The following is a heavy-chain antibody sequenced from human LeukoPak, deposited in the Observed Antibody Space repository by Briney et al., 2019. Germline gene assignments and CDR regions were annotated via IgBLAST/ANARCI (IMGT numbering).Heavy chain of an antibody. Sequence: SETLSLTCTVSGGSISSPTYYSGWVRQPPGKGLERIGSIFYSEITYYNPSLKSRVSISVDTSQNRFSLRLRSVTAADTAVYYCTRGRPGTDCYPVGATYWGQGTLVTVSS. D-gene: IGHD2-21*01. CDR1: GGSISSPTYY. V-gene: IGHV4-39*07. CDR3: TRGRPGTDCYPVGATY. CDR2: IFYSEIT. J-gene: IGHJ4*02.